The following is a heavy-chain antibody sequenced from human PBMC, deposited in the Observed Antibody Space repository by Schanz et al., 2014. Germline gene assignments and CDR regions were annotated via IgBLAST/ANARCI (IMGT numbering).Heavy chain of an antibody. V-gene: IGHV3-11*01. Sequence: AHLVESGGGVVQPGRSLRLSCAASGFPFSDYFMAWIRQPPGRGLEWVSYIGNGGVTIYYADSVKGRFTISRDNSKNSLYLQMNSLRAEDTAVYYCARIGGSVFDYWAQGTLVTVSS. CDR1: GFPFSDYF. CDR3: ARIGGSVFDY. D-gene: IGHD3-10*01. J-gene: IGHJ4*02. CDR2: IGNGGVTI.